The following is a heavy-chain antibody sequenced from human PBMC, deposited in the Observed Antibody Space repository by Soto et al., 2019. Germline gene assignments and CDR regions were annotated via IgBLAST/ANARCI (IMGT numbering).Heavy chain of an antibody. CDR3: ARDNMHYYSPSEGYFYYGRDV. Sequence: SVKVSCKASGGTFSSYAISWVRQAPGQGLEWMGGIIPIFGTANYAQKFQGRVTITADKSTSTAYMELSSLTSEDTAVYYCARDNMHYYSPSEGYFYYGRDVWG. D-gene: IGHD3-10*01. V-gene: IGHV1-69*06. CDR2: IIPIFGTA. CDR1: GGTFSSYA. J-gene: IGHJ6*02.